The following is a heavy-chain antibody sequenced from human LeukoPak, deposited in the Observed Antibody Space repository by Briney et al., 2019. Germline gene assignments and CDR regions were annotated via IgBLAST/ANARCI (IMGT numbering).Heavy chain of an antibody. CDR1: RDTFSNSC. D-gene: IGHD3-9*01. Sequence: EASVKVSCKASRDTFSNSCMHCVRQAPGQGLEWMGIFNPTYDIPIYAQTFEGRVTMTTDMSTSTVYMELSTLRSDDTAVYLCAKDPRNILTGDYGDFDIWGQGTMVIVSS. CDR3: AKDPRNILTGDYGDFDI. J-gene: IGHJ3*02. V-gene: IGHV1-46*01. CDR2: FNPTYDIP.